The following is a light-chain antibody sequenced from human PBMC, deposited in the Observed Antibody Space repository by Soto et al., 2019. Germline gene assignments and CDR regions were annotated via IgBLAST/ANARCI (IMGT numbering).Light chain of an antibody. J-gene: IGKJ5*01. V-gene: IGKV3-20*01. CDR3: QKYSSSPRT. Sequence: EIVLTQSPGTLSLSPGDRATLSCRASQTISSGFLAWYQQKVGQAPRLLIYDASNRATGVPDRFSGSGSGTDFSLTISRLEPEDFAVYHCQKYSSSPRTFGQGTRLEIK. CDR2: DAS. CDR1: QTISSGF.